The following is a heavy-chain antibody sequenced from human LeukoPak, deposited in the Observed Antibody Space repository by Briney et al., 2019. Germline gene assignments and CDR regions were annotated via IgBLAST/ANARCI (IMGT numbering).Heavy chain of an antibody. J-gene: IGHJ3*02. CDR3: ARVEYSGYDYRGAFDI. V-gene: IGHV4-59*01. D-gene: IGHD5-12*01. Sequence: SETLSLTCTVSGGSLSSYYWSWLRQPPGKGLEWIGYIYYTGSTNYNPSPKSRVTISVDTSKNQFSLKLSSVTAADTAVYYCARVEYSGYDYRGAFDIWGQGTMVTVSS. CDR2: IYYTGST. CDR1: GGSLSSYY.